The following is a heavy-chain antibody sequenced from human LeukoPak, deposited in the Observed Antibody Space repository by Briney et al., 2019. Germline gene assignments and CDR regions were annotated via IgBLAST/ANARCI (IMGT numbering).Heavy chain of an antibody. CDR2: IYYSGST. V-gene: IGHV4-59*01. Sequence: SETLSLTCTVPGGSISSYYWSWIRQPPGKGLEWIGYIYYSGSTNYNPSLKSRVTISVDTSKNQFSLKLSSVTAADTAVYYCARTLTGYSSSWYWFDPWGQGTLVTVSS. CDR1: GGSISSYY. D-gene: IGHD6-13*01. CDR3: ARTLTGYSSSWYWFDP. J-gene: IGHJ5*02.